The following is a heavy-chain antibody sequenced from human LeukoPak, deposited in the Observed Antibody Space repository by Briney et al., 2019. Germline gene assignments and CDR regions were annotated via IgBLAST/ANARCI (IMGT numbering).Heavy chain of an antibody. D-gene: IGHD3-3*01. J-gene: IGHJ4*02. CDR1: GFTFSAFA. CDR3: AQYPNYDFWSGPIDY. CDR2: ITDDGYNT. Sequence: GGSLRLSCAASGFTFSAFAMTWVRQAPGKGLEWVSTITDDGYNTYSADSVKGRITFSRDNSKNTLSLQLRSLRAEDTAVYYCAQYPNYDFWSGPIDYWGQGTLVTVSS. V-gene: IGHV3-23*01.